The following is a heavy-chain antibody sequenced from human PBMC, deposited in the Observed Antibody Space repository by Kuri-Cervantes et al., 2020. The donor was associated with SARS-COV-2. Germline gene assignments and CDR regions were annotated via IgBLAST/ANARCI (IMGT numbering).Heavy chain of an antibody. J-gene: IGHJ6*02. D-gene: IGHD3-10*01. CDR1: GYTFTSYG. V-gene: IGHV1-46*01. CDR2: IHPIDGST. Sequence: ASVKVSCKASGYTFTSYGISWVRQAPGQGLEWMGIIHPIDGSTNYAQKFQGRVTMTRDTSTRTVNMELRSLRSEDTAVYYCARGDYGSGVYGEYGMDVRGQGTTVTVSS. CDR3: ARGDYGSGVYGEYGMDV.